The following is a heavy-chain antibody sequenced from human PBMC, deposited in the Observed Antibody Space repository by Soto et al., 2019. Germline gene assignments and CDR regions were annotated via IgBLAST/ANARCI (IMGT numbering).Heavy chain of an antibody. CDR3: ARHGRLLVLYYFDY. CDR1: GGSISSSSYY. CDR2: IYYSGST. Sequence: SETLSLTCTVSGGSISSSSYYWGWIRQPPGKGLEWIGSIYYSGSTYYNPSLKSRVTISVDTSKNQFSLKLSSVTAADTAVYYCARHGRLLVLYYFDYWGQGTLVTVSS. J-gene: IGHJ4*02. D-gene: IGHD3-22*01. V-gene: IGHV4-39*01.